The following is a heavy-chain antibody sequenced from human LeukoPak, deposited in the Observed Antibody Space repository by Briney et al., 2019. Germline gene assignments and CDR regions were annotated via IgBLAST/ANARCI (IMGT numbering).Heavy chain of an antibody. CDR3: ARGRSSIAVAGRDYFDY. CDR1: GGSISSYY. Sequence: SETLSPTCTVSGGSISSYYWSWIRQPAGKGLEWIGRIYTSGSTNYNPSLKSRVTISVDTSKNQFSLKLSSVTAADTAVYYCARGRSSIAVAGRDYFDYWGQGTLVTVSS. V-gene: IGHV4-4*07. D-gene: IGHD6-19*01. J-gene: IGHJ4*02. CDR2: IYTSGST.